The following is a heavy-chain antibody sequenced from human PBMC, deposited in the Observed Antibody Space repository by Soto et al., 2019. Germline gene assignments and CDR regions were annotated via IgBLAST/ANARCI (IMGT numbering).Heavy chain of an antibody. V-gene: IGHV3-23*01. CDR1: GFTFISYA. Sequence: PGGSMRLSCTASGFTFISYAMSWVRQAPGKGLEWVSAISGSGGSTYYADSVKGRFTISRDNSKNTLYLQMNSLRAEDTAVYYYAKDLEPTPSPPYYYYSGMDVWGQGTTVTVSS. CDR3: AKDLEPTPSPPYYYYSGMDV. D-gene: IGHD4-4*01. J-gene: IGHJ6*02. CDR2: ISGSGGST.